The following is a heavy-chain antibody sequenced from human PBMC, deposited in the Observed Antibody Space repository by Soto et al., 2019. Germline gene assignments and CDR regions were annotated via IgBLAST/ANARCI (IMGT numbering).Heavy chain of an antibody. Sequence: ASVKVSCKVSGYTLTHLSIHWVRQAPGKGLEWMGGLDPEDGETIYAQNFQGRITMTEDTSTDTAYMELSSLRSGDTAVYYCATRRLRDYYRYYIDVWGNGTTVTVSS. CDR2: LDPEDGET. CDR3: ATRRLRDYYRYYIDV. CDR1: GYTLTHLS. J-gene: IGHJ6*03. V-gene: IGHV1-24*01.